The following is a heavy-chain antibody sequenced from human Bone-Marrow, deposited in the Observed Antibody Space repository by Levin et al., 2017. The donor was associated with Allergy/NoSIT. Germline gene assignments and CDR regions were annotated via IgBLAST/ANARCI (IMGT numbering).Heavy chain of an antibody. J-gene: IGHJ6*02. V-gene: IGHV3-23*01. CDR3: AKTMCGSTSCYFGPAYGMDS. CDR2: IRGSGGDT. D-gene: IGHD2-2*01. Sequence: GESLKISCAASGFTFSSYDMSWVRQAPGQGLEWVSAIRGSGGDTYYADSVKGRFTISRDDSKNTQYLQMNSLRAEDTAVYYCAKTMCGSTSCYFGPAYGMDSWGQGTTVTVSS. CDR1: GFTFSSYD.